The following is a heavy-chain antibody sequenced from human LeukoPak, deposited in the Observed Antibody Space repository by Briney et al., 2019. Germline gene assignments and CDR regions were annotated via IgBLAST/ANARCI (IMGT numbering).Heavy chain of an antibody. V-gene: IGHV3-30*02. J-gene: IGHJ4*02. CDR2: IRYDGSNK. CDR1: GYSFTSYW. D-gene: IGHD2-2*01. Sequence: GESLKISCKGSGYSFTSYWIGWVRQAPGKGLEWVAFIRYDGSNKYYADSVKGRFTISRDNSKNTLYLQMNSLRAEDTAVYYCAKESDIVVVPAAIDYWGQGTLVTVSS. CDR3: AKESDIVVVPAAIDY.